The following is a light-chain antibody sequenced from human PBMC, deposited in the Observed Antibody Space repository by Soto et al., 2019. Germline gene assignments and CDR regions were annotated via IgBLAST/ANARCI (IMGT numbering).Light chain of an antibody. J-gene: IGLJ3*02. CDR3: CSFATSGTWV. CDR2: EGN. Sequence: QSVLNQPASVSGSPGPSITISCTGTSSDVGSYNLVSWYQQHPGKDPKLMISEGNNRPSGIYNRYSGSKSGNTASLTISGLQSEDEADYYCCSFATSGTWVFGGGTKLTVL. V-gene: IGLV2-23*01. CDR1: SSDVGSYNL.